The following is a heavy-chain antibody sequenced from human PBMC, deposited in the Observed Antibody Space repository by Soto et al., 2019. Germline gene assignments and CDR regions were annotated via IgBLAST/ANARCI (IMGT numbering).Heavy chain of an antibody. V-gene: IGHV1-18*01. CDR1: GYTFTSYG. Sequence: ASVKVSCKASGYTFTSYGISWVRQAPGQVLEWMGLISAYNGNTNYAQKLQGRVTMTTETSTSTAYMELRSLRSDDTAVYDCARGADHYDSSGNDYGGQGTLVPVSS. CDR3: ARGADHYDSSGNDY. CDR2: ISAYNGNT. D-gene: IGHD3-22*01. J-gene: IGHJ4*02.